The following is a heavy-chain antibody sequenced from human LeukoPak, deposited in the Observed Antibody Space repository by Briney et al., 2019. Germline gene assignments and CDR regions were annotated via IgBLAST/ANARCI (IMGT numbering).Heavy chain of an antibody. CDR1: GFRVSDYY. J-gene: IGHJ5*02. Sequence: GGSLRLSCALSGFRVSDYYMSWDRHAPGKGLEWVGLIRDSGEAFYADFARGRFAISRDESENTLYLQMNSLRVEDTAVYFCARDRAANQDWVEFDPWGQGTPVIVSS. V-gene: IGHV3-66*03. D-gene: IGHD3/OR15-3a*01. CDR3: ARDRAANQDWVEFDP. CDR2: IRDSGEA.